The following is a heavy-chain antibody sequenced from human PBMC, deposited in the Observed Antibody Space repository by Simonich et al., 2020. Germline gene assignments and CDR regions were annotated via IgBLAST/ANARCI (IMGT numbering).Heavy chain of an antibody. V-gene: IGHV3-48*03. CDR2: ISSSGSTI. Sequence: QPGGSLSLSCAASGFTFSSYEMNWVRQAPGKGLEGVSYISSSGSTIYYADSVKGRFTISRDNAKNSLYLQMNSLRTEDKAVYYCVREKWLRFAFDIWGQGTMVTVSS. J-gene: IGHJ3*02. D-gene: IGHD5-12*01. CDR1: GFTFSSYE. CDR3: VREKWLRFAFDI.